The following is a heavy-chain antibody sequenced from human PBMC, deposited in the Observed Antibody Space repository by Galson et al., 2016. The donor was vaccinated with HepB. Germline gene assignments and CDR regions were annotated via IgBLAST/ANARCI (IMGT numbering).Heavy chain of an antibody. V-gene: IGHV3-33*08. Sequence: SLRLSCATSGFTFNNYGINWVRQAPGKGLEWVAVISYDGNNRHYADAVKGRFTISRDSSTNTVYLKMNSLRADDTAVYFCARDRGLLHYYYGMDVWGQGTTVTGSS. CDR3: ARDRGLLHYYYGMDV. CDR2: ISYDGNNR. J-gene: IGHJ6*02. D-gene: IGHD4-17*01. CDR1: GFTFNNYG.